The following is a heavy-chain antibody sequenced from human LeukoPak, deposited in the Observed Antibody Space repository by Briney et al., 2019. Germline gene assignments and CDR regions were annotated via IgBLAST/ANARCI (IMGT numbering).Heavy chain of an antibody. V-gene: IGHV4-59*01. Sequence: PSETLSLTCTVSGGSISSYYWSWIRQPPGKGLEWIGYIYYSGSTNYNPSLKSRVTISVDTSKNQFSLKLSSVTAADTAVYYCARILSSGYHIDYWGQGTLVTVSS. CDR2: IYYSGST. CDR3: ARILSSGYHIDY. J-gene: IGHJ4*02. D-gene: IGHD3-22*01. CDR1: GGSISSYY.